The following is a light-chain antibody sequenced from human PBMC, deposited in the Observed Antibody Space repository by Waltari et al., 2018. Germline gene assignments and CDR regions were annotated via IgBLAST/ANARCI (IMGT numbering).Light chain of an antibody. CDR1: SSYLGTYNY. V-gene: IGLV2-14*01. CDR3: SSYSRITTSVV. Sequence: SALTQPASVSGSPGQSIPIPCTGTSSYLGTYNYPPWYQQHPGKAPKPMIYDVNKRPSGVSYRFSGSKSGNTASLTISGLQAEDEADYYCSSYSRITTSVVFGGGTKLTVL. CDR2: DVN. J-gene: IGLJ3*02.